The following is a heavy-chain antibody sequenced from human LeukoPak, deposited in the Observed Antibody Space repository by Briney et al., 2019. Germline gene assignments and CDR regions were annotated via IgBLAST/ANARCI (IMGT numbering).Heavy chain of an antibody. CDR1: GGSISSGSYY. CDR3: ARYGKVPSAHFDY. V-gene: IGHV4-61*02. Sequence: SQTLSLTCTVSGGSISSGSYYWSWIRQPAGKGLEWIGRIHTSGSTSYIPSLESRVTISVDTSKNQFSLKLTSATAADTAVYFCARYGKVPSAHFDYWGQGTPVTVSS. CDR2: IHTSGST. D-gene: IGHD2-2*01. J-gene: IGHJ4*02.